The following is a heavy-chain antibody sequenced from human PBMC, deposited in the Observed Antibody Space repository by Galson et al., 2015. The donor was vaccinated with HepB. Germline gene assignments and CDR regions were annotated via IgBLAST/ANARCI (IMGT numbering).Heavy chain of an antibody. J-gene: IGHJ4*02. D-gene: IGHD6-19*01. CDR3: ARPKGSGWPL. Sequence: QSGAEVKKPGESLKISCTGSGYNFATYWIGWVRQMPGKDPEWMGIIYPDDSDTRYSPSFQGQVTISADKSISTAYLQWTSLKASDTAMYYCARPKGSGWPLWGQGTLVTVSS. CDR1: GYNFATYW. V-gene: IGHV5-51*01. CDR2: IYPDDSDT.